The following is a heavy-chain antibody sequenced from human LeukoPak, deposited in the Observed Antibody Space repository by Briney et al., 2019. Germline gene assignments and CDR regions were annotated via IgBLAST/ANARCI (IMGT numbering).Heavy chain of an antibody. D-gene: IGHD3/OR15-3a*01. CDR1: GYSISSGYY. CDR2: IYHSGST. Sequence: SETLSLTCTVSGYSISSGYYWGWVRQPPGKGLEWIGSIYHSGSTYYNPSLKSRVTISVDTSKNQFSLKLSSVTAADTAVYYCARVDADYFDYWGQGTLVTVSS. J-gene: IGHJ4*02. CDR3: ARVDADYFDY. V-gene: IGHV4-38-2*02.